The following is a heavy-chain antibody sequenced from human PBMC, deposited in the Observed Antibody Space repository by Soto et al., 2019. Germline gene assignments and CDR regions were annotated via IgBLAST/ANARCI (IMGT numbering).Heavy chain of an antibody. CDR2: ISSGGTYI. V-gene: IGHV3-21*01. CDR3: ASVVSDLWRGRPGYSNYYGVAV. Sequence: EVQLVESGGGLVKPGGSLRLSCAASGFTFTRFTIHWVRQAPGKGLEWVSSISSGGTYIYYAESVKGRFTISRDNAKNSLYLEMNRLRAGDTAVYYCASVVSDLWRGRPGYSNYYGVAVWGQGTTVTVSS. J-gene: IGHJ6*02. D-gene: IGHD3-3*01. CDR1: GFTFTRFT.